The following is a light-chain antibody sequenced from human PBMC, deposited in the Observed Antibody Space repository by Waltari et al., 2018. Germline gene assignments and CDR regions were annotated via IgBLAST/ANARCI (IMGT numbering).Light chain of an antibody. Sequence: DIEMTQSPSSLSASVGDRVTITCRASHDISNFLAWYQQRPGKLPKLLIYRASTLQSGVPSRFIGSGSGTDFTLAISSLQSEDVATYYCQKYDSAPLTFGPGTKVEIK. CDR1: HDISNF. J-gene: IGKJ3*01. V-gene: IGKV1-27*01. CDR3: QKYDSAPLT. CDR2: RAS.